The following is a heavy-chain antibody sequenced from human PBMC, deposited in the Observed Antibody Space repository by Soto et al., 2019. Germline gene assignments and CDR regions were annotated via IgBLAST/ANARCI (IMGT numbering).Heavy chain of an antibody. J-gene: IGHJ6*02. CDR3: ARRTWGMDV. Sequence: QVQLQESGPGLVKPSGTLSLTCAVSSGSIDTTNWWSWVRQPPGKGLEWIGEIFRCGNTYYNPSLASRVTISVDTSKNRFSLNLRSVTAADTAVYYCARRTWGMDVWGQGTTVTVSS. V-gene: IGHV4-4*02. D-gene: IGHD2-8*01. CDR1: SGSIDTTNW. CDR2: IFRCGNT.